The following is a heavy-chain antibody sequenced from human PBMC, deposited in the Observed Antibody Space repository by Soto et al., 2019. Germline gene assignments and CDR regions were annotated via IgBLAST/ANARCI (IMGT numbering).Heavy chain of an antibody. CDR2: IYYSGRT. CDR1: RGSSSRGGYY. CDR3: AGDRFLTGGSPSCIDY. V-gene: IGHV4-31*03. J-gene: IGHJ4*02. Sequence: PSETLSLTCTVSRGSSSRGGYYWNWFRQHPGKGLEWIGYIYYSGRTYYNPSLKSRVTISVDTSKNQFSLKLSSLTAAATAVYYCAGDRFLTGGSPSCIDYWCQGTLVT. D-gene: IGHD3-16*01.